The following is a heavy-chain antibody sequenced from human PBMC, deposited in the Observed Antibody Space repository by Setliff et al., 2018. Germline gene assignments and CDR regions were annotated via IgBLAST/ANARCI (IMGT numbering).Heavy chain of an antibody. CDR3: ARLGRNNSAPPGDY. J-gene: IGHJ4*02. CDR1: GYSFPSYW. D-gene: IGHD6-25*01. CDR2: IYPGDSHA. Sequence: GESLKISCKASGYSFPSYWIGWVRQVPGKGLEWMGIIYPGDSHARYSPSFQGQVTISADKSILTAFLQWTYLKASDSAMYYCARLGRNNSAPPGDYWGQGTLVTVSS. V-gene: IGHV5-51*01.